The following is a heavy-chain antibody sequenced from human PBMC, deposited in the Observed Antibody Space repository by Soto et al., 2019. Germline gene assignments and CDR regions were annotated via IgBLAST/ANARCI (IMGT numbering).Heavy chain of an antibody. D-gene: IGHD3-22*01. CDR1: GGSISSYY. Sequence: PSETLSLTCTVSGGSISSYYWSWIRQPPGKGLEWIGYIYYGGSTNYNPSLKSRVTISVDTSKNQFSLKLSSVTAADTAVYYCARVAYYDSSGYYYYFDYWGQGTLVTVSS. V-gene: IGHV4-59*08. CDR2: IYYGGST. J-gene: IGHJ4*02. CDR3: ARVAYYDSSGYYYYFDY.